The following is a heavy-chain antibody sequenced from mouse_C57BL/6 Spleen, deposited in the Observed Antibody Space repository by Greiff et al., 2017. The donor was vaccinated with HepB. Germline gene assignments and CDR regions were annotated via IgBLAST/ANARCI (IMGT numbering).Heavy chain of an antibody. CDR1: GYTFTSYW. D-gene: IGHD1-1*01. Sequence: QVQLQQSGAELVKPGASVKLSCKASGYTFTSYWMHWVKQRPGQGLEWIGMIHPNSGSTNYNEKFKSKATLTVDKSSSTAYMQLSSLTSEDSAVYYCARGFITTVGDYWGQGTTLTVSS. V-gene: IGHV1-64*01. J-gene: IGHJ2*01. CDR3: ARGFITTVGDY. CDR2: IHPNSGST.